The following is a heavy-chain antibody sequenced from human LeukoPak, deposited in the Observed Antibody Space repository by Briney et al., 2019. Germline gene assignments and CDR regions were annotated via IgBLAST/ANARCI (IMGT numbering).Heavy chain of an antibody. CDR1: GYTFTGYY. CDR3: ARLTTVTSYYYYVDV. Sequence: GASVKVSCKASGYTFTGYYMHWVRQAPGQGLEWMGWINPNSGGTNYAQKFQGRVTMTRNTSISTAYMELSSLRSEDTAVYYCARLTTVTSYYYYVDVWGKGTTVTISS. CDR2: INPNSGGT. J-gene: IGHJ6*03. D-gene: IGHD4-17*01. V-gene: IGHV1-2*02.